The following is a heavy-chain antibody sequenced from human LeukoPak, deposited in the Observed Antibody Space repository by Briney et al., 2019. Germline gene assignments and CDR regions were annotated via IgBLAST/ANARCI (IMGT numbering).Heavy chain of an antibody. J-gene: IGHJ4*02. V-gene: IGHV4-4*07. CDR1: GGSISSYY. D-gene: IGHD3-3*01. CDR2: IYSSGST. CDR3: ARDLGFWSGPDY. Sequence: SETLSLTCTVSGGSISSYYWSWIRQPAGKGLQWIGRIYSSGSTNYNPSLKSRVTMSVDTSKNQFTLRLSSVTAADTAVYYCARDLGFWSGPDYWGQGTLVTVSS.